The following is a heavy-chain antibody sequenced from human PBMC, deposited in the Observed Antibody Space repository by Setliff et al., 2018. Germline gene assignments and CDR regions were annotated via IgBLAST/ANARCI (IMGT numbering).Heavy chain of an antibody. J-gene: IGHJ4*02. Sequence: PGGSLRLSCAASGFTFSSYAITWVRQAPGKGLEWVSSISSSSSYIYYADSVKGRFTISRDNAKNSLYLQMNSLRAEDTAVYYCARDKRPWSGPIDYWGQGTLVTVSS. CDR1: GFTFSSYA. CDR3: ARDKRPWSGPIDY. CDR2: ISSSSSYI. V-gene: IGHV3-21*01. D-gene: IGHD3-3*01.